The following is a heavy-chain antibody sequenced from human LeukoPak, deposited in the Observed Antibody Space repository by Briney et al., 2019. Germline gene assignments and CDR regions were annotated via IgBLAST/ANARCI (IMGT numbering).Heavy chain of an antibody. V-gene: IGHV3-23*01. CDR3: ARDFGRWFIDY. Sequence: GGSLRLSCAASGFTFSSHAMSWVRQAPGKGLEWVSAISGSGGSTYYADSVKGRLTISRDNAKNSLYLQMNSLRAEDTAVYYCARDFGRWFIDYWGQGTLVTVSS. J-gene: IGHJ4*02. CDR1: GFTFSSHA. CDR2: ISGSGGST. D-gene: IGHD4-23*01.